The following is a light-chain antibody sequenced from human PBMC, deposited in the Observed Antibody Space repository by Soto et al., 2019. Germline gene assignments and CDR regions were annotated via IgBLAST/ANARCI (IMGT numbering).Light chain of an antibody. CDR3: QQYGDSPLT. J-gene: IGKJ4*01. Sequence: EIVLTQSPGTLSLSPGERAALSCRASQSVSSSTSLAWYQQKTGQAPRLLIYSASSRAVGVPDRFSGSGSGTDFHLTISILEPEDFAVYYCQQYGDSPLTFGGGTKVE. CDR1: QSVSSSTS. V-gene: IGKV3-20*01. CDR2: SAS.